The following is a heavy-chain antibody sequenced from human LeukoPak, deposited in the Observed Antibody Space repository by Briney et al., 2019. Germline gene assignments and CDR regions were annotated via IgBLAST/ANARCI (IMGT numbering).Heavy chain of an antibody. J-gene: IGHJ6*03. D-gene: IGHD7-27*01. CDR1: GGSIRSSSYY. CDR3: ARLGNTDYYYYYYMDV. CDR2: IYYSGST. V-gene: IGHV4-39*01. Sequence: SETLSLTCTVSGGSIRSSSYYWGWIRQPPGKGLEWIVSIYYSGSTNYNPSLKSRVTISVDTSKTQFSLRLSSVTAADTAVYYCARLGNTDYYYYYYMDVWGKGTTVTVSS.